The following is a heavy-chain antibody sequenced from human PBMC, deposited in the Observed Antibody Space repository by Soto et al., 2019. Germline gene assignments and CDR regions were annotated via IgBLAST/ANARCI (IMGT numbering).Heavy chain of an antibody. D-gene: IGHD4-17*01. Sequence: PGESLRLSCAASRFTFSSYCMSWVRQTPGKGLEWVSAIGSSGGSTYYADSVKGRFTISRDNSKNTLYLQMNSLRAEDTAVYYCAKSLCFGDYVKNFDDWGRGTLVTVSS. J-gene: IGHJ4*02. CDR1: RFTFSSYC. CDR3: AKSLCFGDYVKNFDD. V-gene: IGHV3-23*01. CDR2: IGSSGGST.